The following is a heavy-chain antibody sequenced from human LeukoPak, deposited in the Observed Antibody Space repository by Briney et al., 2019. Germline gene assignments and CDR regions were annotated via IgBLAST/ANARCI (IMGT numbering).Heavy chain of an antibody. D-gene: IGHD1-1*01. J-gene: IGHJ4*02. CDR1: GFTVSSNY. CDR3: AKENGVPNSLDS. V-gene: IGHV3-53*01. Sequence: GGSLRLSCAASGFTVSSNYMSWVRQAPGKGLEWVSVIYSGGSTYYADSVKGRFTISRDNSKNTLYLQMNSLRAEDTAVYYCAKENGVPNSLDSGGQETLVTVSS. CDR2: IYSGGST.